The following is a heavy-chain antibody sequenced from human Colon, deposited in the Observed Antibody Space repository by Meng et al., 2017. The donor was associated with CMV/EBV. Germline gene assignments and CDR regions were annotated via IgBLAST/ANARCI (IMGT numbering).Heavy chain of an antibody. CDR1: GFTFSSYA. J-gene: IGHJ4*02. Sequence: GESLKISCAASGFTFSSYAMHWVRQAPGKGLEWVAVISYDGSNNYYADSVKGRFTIARDNSKNTLYLQMNSLRAEDTAVYYCAGEPTLFGVGQYYFDYWGQGTLVTVSS. V-gene: IGHV3-30-3*01. CDR2: ISYDGSNN. CDR3: AGEPTLFGVGQYYFDY. D-gene: IGHD3-3*01.